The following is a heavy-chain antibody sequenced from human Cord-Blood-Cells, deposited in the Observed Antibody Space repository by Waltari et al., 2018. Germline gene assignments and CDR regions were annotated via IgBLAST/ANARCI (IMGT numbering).Heavy chain of an antibody. CDR1: GFTFISYA. Sequence: EVQLLESGGGLVQPGGSLRLSCAASGFTFISYAMSWVRQAPGKGLEWVSAISGSGGSTYYADSVKGRFTISRDNSKNTLYLQMNSLRAEDTAVYYCAKDFTMTTEAFDIWGQGTMVTVSS. J-gene: IGHJ3*02. CDR3: AKDFTMTTEAFDI. D-gene: IGHD4-17*01. CDR2: ISGSGGST. V-gene: IGHV3-23*01.